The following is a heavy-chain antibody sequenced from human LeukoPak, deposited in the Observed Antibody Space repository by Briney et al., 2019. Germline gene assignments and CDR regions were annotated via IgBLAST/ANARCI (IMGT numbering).Heavy chain of an antibody. CDR1: GHTFTSNF. J-gene: IGHJ4*02. V-gene: IGHV1-46*03. CDR3: AGETDAFDY. CDR2: LNPSDGDT. Sequence: ASVKVSCKASGHTFTSNFVHWVRQAPGQGLEWMAVLNPSDGDTTYAQKFQGRITMTRDTSTGTVYTEPSSLRSEDTAVYYCAGETDAFDYWGQGTLVTVSS.